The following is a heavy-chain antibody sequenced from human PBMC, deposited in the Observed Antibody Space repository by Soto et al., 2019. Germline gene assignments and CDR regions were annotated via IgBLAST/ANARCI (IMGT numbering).Heavy chain of an antibody. CDR2: IYYSGST. CDR1: GGSISSYY. J-gene: IGHJ4*02. V-gene: IGHV4-59*01. CDR3: ARVRYYYGSGSYYLKYYFDY. D-gene: IGHD3-10*01. Sequence: PSETLSLTCTVSGGSISSYYWSWIRQPPGKGLEWIGYIYYSGSTNYNPSLKSRVTISVDTSKNQFSLKLSSVTAADTAVYYCARVRYYYGSGSYYLKYYFDYWGQGTLVTVS.